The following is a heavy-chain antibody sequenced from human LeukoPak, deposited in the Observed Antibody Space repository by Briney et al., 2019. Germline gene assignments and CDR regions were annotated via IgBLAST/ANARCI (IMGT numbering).Heavy chain of an antibody. J-gene: IGHJ4*02. D-gene: IGHD6-13*01. Sequence: GGSLRPSCAASGFTFSSYGMHWVRQAPGKGLEWVAFIRYDGSSQRYTDSVKGRFTISRDNSKNTVYLQMSSLRAEDTAVYYCAKRRDVAAGGSGAFDYWGQGSLVTVSS. CDR1: GFTFSSYG. CDR2: IRYDGSSQ. CDR3: AKRRDVAAGGSGAFDY. V-gene: IGHV3-30*02.